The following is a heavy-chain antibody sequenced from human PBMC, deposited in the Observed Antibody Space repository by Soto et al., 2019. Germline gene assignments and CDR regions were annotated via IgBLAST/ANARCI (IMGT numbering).Heavy chain of an antibody. Sequence: GESLKISCKGSGYSFTSYWIGWVRQMPGKGLEWMGIIYPGDSDTRYSPSLQGQVTISADKSISTAYLQWSSLKASDTAMYYCARLASYDFWSGYYGPFDYWGQGTLVTVSS. CDR1: GYSFTSYW. J-gene: IGHJ4*02. CDR3: ARLASYDFWSGYYGPFDY. CDR2: IYPGDSDT. V-gene: IGHV5-51*01. D-gene: IGHD3-3*01.